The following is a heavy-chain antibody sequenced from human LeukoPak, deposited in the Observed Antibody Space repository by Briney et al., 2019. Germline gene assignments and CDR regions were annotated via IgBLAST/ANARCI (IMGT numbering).Heavy chain of an antibody. CDR2: ISGSGGST. CDR1: GFTFSSYA. J-gene: IGHJ4*02. V-gene: IGHV3-23*01. D-gene: IGHD2-15*01. CDR3: AKDPFDCSGGSCYGDY. Sequence: GGSLRLSCAASGFTFSSYAMSWVRQAPGKGLEWVSAISGSGGSTYYADSVKGRFTISRDNSKNTLYLQMNSLRAEDTAVYYCAKDPFDCSGGSCYGDYWGQGTLVTVSS.